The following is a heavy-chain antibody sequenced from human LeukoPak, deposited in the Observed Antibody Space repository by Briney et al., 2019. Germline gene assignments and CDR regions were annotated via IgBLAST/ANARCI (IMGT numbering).Heavy chain of an antibody. CDR2: IYSGGST. Sequence: GGSLRLSCAASGFTVSSNYMSWVRQAPGKGLEWVSVIYSGGSTYYADSVKGRFTISRDNSKNTLYLQMNSLRAEDTAVYYCARESSGWYFDYWGQGTLVTVSS. CDR3: ARESSGWYFDY. J-gene: IGHJ4*02. V-gene: IGHV3-53*01. D-gene: IGHD6-19*01. CDR1: GFTVSSNY.